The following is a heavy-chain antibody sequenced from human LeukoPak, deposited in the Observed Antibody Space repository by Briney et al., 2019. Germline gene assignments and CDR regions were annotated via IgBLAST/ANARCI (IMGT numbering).Heavy chain of an antibody. V-gene: IGHV4-61*02. CDR2: IYTSGST. CDR1: GGSISSGNYY. CDR3: ARRGDV. Sequence: PSETLSLTCTVSGGSISSGNYYWNWIRQPAGKGLEWIGRIYTSGSTNYNPSLKSRVTISVDTSKNQFSLKLSSVTAADTAAYYCARRGDVWGKGTTVTISS. J-gene: IGHJ6*04.